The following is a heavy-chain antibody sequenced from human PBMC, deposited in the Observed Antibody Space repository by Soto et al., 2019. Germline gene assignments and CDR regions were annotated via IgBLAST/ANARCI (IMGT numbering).Heavy chain of an antibody. CDR1: GFTFSSCA. CDR2: IIDSGGST. J-gene: IGHJ3*01. V-gene: IGHV3-23*01. Sequence: GGSLRLSCAASGFTFSSCAMGWVRQAPGKGLEWVSDIIDSGGSTYYADAVKGRFTISRDNSKNTLYLQMDRLRDEDTAIYYCAREANTIASNGAFDFWGQGTMVTVSS. D-gene: IGHD2-21*01. CDR3: AREANTIASNGAFDF.